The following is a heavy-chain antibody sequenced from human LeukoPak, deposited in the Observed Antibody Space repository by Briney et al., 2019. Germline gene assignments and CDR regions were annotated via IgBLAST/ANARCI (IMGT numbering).Heavy chain of an antibody. Sequence: PGGSLRLSCAASGFTFSDYYMSWIRQAPGKGLEWVAYISSIGSTIYYADSVKGRFTISRDNAKNSLYLQMNSLRAEDTAIYYCTRVGYIDEGIDYWGQGTLVTVSS. J-gene: IGHJ4*02. CDR2: ISSIGSTI. CDR3: TRVGYIDEGIDY. D-gene: IGHD5-24*01. V-gene: IGHV3-11*04. CDR1: GFTFSDYY.